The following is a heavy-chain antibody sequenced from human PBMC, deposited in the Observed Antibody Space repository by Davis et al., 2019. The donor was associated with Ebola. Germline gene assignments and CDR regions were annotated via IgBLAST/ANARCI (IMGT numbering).Heavy chain of an antibody. CDR3: ARGALSAAVELYYYYYGMDV. Sequence: PGGSLRLSCAASGFTFSSYGMHWVRQAPGKGLEWVAVIWYDGSNKYYADSVKGRFTISRDNSKNTLYLQMNSLRAEDTAVYYCARGALSAAVELYYYYYGMDVWGQGTTVTVSS. D-gene: IGHD3-10*01. J-gene: IGHJ6*02. V-gene: IGHV3-33*01. CDR2: IWYDGSNK. CDR1: GFTFSSYG.